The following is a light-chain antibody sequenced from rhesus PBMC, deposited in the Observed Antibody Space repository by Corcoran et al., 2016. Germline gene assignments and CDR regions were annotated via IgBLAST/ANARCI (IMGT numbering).Light chain of an antibody. CDR3: SSYAGSYSFYI. CDR2: DVS. J-gene: IGLJ1*01. Sequence: QAALTQPPSVSGSPGQSVTISCTGTSGDIGGYNFVSWYQQYPGKAPKLMIYDVSKRPSGVSNRFSGSKSGNTASLTISGLQAEDESDYYCSSYAGSYSFYIFGAGTRLTVL. V-gene: IGLV2-23*01. CDR1: SGDIGGYNF.